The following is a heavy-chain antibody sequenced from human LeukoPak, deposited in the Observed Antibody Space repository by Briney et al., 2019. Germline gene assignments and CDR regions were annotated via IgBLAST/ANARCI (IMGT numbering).Heavy chain of an antibody. D-gene: IGHD6-6*01. CDR3: AKAGSLDIAARQNY. J-gene: IGHJ4*02. V-gene: IGHV3-23*01. CDR1: GFTFSNYA. Sequence: GGSLRLSCAASGFTFSNYAMNWVRQAPGKGLEWVSGISGGDGTTFYADSVKGRFTISRDNSKNTLYLQMNSLRAEDTAVYYCAKAGSLDIAARQNYWGQGTLVTVSS. CDR2: ISGGDGTT.